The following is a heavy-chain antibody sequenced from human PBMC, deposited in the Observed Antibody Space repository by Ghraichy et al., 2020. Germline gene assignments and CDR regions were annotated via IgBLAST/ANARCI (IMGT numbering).Heavy chain of an antibody. CDR1: GCSVSSGSYY. V-gene: IGHV4-61*01. CDR2: IYYSGST. Sequence: SPTLSLTCTVSGCSVSSGSYYWSWIRQPPGKGLEWIGYIYYSGSTNYNPSLKIRVTISVDTSKNQFSLKLSSVTAADTAVYYCARVKVVSVSMDVWGQGTTVNVSS. D-gene: IGHD2-2*01. J-gene: IGHJ6*02. CDR3: ARVKVVSVSMDV.